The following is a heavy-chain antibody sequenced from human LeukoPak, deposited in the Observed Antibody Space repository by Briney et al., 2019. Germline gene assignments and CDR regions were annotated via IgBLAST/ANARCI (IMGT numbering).Heavy chain of an antibody. CDR3: ARDYTYYYDSSGYSP. V-gene: IGHV3-11*01. D-gene: IGHD3-22*01. CDR2: ISSSGSTI. Sequence: KPGGSLRLSCAASGFTFGDYYMSWIRQAPGKGLEWVSYISSSGSTIYYADSVKGRFTISRDNAKNSLYLQMNSLRAEDTAVYYCARDYTYYYDSSGYSPWGQGTLVTVSS. J-gene: IGHJ5*02. CDR1: GFTFGDYY.